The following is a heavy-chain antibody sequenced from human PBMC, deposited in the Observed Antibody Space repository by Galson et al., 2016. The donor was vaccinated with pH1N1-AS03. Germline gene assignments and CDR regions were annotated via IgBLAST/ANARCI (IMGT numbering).Heavy chain of an antibody. Sequence: CAISGDSVSSNGAAWNWIRQSPSRGLEWLGRTYYRSKWYNDYAVSVKGRITIYADTSRNQFSLQLNSVIPEDTAVSYCVRERGESSGWKTRWFDPWGQGTLVTVSS. V-gene: IGHV6-1*01. CDR2: TYYRSKWYN. D-gene: IGHD6-19*01. CDR3: VRERGESSGWKTRWFDP. CDR1: GDSVSSNGAA. J-gene: IGHJ5*02.